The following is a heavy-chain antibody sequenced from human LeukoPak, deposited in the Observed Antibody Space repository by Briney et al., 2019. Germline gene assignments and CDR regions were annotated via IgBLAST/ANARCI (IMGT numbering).Heavy chain of an antibody. CDR2: GYHSGNT. CDR1: GESIRSGYY. CDR3: ATLPDY. Sequence: SETLSLTCAVSGESIRSGYYWGWIRQPPGKGLEWIGSGYHSGNTYYNPSLKSLVTISVDTSKNQFSLKLNSVTAADTAVYYCATLPDYWGQGTLVTVSS. V-gene: IGHV4-38-2*01. J-gene: IGHJ4*02.